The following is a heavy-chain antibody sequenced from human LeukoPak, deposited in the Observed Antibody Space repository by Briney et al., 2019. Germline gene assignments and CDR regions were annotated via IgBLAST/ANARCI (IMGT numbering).Heavy chain of an antibody. V-gene: IGHV1-69*05. J-gene: IGHJ3*02. CDR2: IIPIFGTA. CDR3: ARGFGEIDAFDI. CDR1: GGTLSSYA. D-gene: IGHD3-10*01. Sequence: SVKVSCKASGGTLSSYAISWVRQAPGQGLEWMGRIIPIFGTANYAQKFQGRVTITTDESTSTAYMELSSLRSEDTAVYYCARGFGEIDAFDIWGQGTMVTVSS.